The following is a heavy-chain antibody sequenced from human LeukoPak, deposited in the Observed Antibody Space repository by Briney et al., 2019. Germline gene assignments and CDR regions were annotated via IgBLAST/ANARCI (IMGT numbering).Heavy chain of an antibody. CDR2: ISHSGGST. D-gene: IGHD3-22*01. V-gene: IGHV3-23*01. CDR3: AKDLTRYYDSSGYYDY. CDR1: GFTFSSFA. J-gene: IGHJ4*02. Sequence: GGSLRLSCAASGFTFSSFAMNWVRQAPGKGLEWVSAISHSGGSTYYADSVKGRFTISRDNSKNTLYLQMNSPRAEDTAVYYCAKDLTRYYDSSGYYDYWGQGTLVTVSS.